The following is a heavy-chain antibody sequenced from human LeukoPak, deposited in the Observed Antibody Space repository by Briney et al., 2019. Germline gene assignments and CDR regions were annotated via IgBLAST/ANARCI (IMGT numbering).Heavy chain of an antibody. CDR1: GGSLTSYY. CDR2: IYYIGST. D-gene: IGHD3-22*01. J-gene: IGHJ2*01. V-gene: IGHV4-59*01. Sequence: SETLSLTCAVSGGSLTSYYWSWIRQPPGKGLEWIGYIYYIGSTNFNPSLKSRVTISVDTSKNQLSLKLSSVTAADTAVYYCARGDDKSSGYFDLWGRGTLVTVSS. CDR3: ARGDDKSSGYFDL.